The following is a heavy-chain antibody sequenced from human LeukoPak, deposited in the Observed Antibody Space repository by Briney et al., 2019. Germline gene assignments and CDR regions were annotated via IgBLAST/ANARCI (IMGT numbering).Heavy chain of an antibody. CDR3: AKASSSGWLNYYFMDV. V-gene: IGHV3-30*02. CDR1: GFTFSSYG. J-gene: IGHJ6*03. D-gene: IGHD6-19*01. CDR2: IRYDGSNK. Sequence: PGGSLRLSCAASGFTFSSYGMHWVRQAPGKGLEWVAFIRYDGSNKYYADSVKGRFTISRDNSKNTLYLQMNSLRAEDTAVYYCAKASSSGWLNYYFMDVWGNGTTVTVSS.